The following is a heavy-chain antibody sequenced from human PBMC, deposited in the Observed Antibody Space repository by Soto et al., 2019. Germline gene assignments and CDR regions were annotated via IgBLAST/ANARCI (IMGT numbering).Heavy chain of an antibody. V-gene: IGHV1-58*01. D-gene: IGHD4-4*01. CDR1: GFTFTSSA. J-gene: IGHJ6*02. Sequence: QMQLVQSGPEVKKPGTSVKVSCKASGFTFTSSAVQWVRQARGQRLEWIGWIVVGSGNTNYAQKFQERVTITRDMSTSTAYMELSSLRSEDTAVYYCAAAPPYSNYPDGMDVWGQGTTVTVSS. CDR3: AAAPPYSNYPDGMDV. CDR2: IVVGSGNT.